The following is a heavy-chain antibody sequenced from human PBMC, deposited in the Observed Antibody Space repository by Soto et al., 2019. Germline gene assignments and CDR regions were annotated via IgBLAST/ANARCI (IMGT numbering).Heavy chain of an antibody. J-gene: IGHJ6*02. CDR3: ARYIAARYYYYGMDV. Sequence: ASVNVSCKSSGGTFSSYAISWVRQAPGQGLEWMGGIIPIFGTANYAQKFQGRVTITADESTSTAYMELSSLRSEDTAVYYCARYIAARYYYYGMDVWGQGTTVTVSS. CDR1: GGTFSSYA. CDR2: IIPIFGTA. V-gene: IGHV1-69*13. D-gene: IGHD6-6*01.